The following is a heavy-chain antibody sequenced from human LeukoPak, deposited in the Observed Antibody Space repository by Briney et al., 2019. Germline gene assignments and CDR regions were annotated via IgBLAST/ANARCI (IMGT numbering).Heavy chain of an antibody. CDR3: AGIWQYFDY. Sequence: GGSLRLSCAASGFTFSTSWMHWVRQAPGKELEWVSRINSDGSSTNYADSVKGRFTISRDNAKNTLYLQMNSLRAEDTAVYYCAGIWQYFDYWGQGTLVTVSS. V-gene: IGHV3-74*01. D-gene: IGHD1-14*01. CDR2: INSDGSST. CDR1: GFTFSTSW. J-gene: IGHJ4*02.